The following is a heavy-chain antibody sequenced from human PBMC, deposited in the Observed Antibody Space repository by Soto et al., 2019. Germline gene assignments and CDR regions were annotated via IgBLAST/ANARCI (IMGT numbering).Heavy chain of an antibody. Sequence: SETLSLTCTVSGGSISSGDYYWSWIRQPPGKGLEWIGYIYYSGSTYYNTSLKSRVTISVDTSKNQFSLKLSSVTAADTAVYYCARERYFDWGSQYYYYGMDVWGQGTTVTVSS. V-gene: IGHV4-30-4*01. CDR3: ARERYFDWGSQYYYYGMDV. CDR2: IYYSGST. D-gene: IGHD3-9*01. J-gene: IGHJ6*02. CDR1: GGSISSGDYY.